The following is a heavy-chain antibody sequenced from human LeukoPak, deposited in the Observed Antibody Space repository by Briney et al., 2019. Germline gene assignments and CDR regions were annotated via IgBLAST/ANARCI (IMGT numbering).Heavy chain of an antibody. D-gene: IGHD2-2*01. CDR2: ISSSGSTI. J-gene: IGHJ6*03. Sequence: PGGSLRLSCAASGFTFSDYYMSWIRQAPGKGLEWVSYISSSGSTIYYADSVKGRFTISRDNAKNSLYLQMNSLRAEDTAVYYCARDKEDIVVVPAARQHYYYYYMDVWGKGTTVTVSS. V-gene: IGHV3-11*01. CDR1: GFTFSDYY. CDR3: ARDKEDIVVVPAARQHYYYYYMDV.